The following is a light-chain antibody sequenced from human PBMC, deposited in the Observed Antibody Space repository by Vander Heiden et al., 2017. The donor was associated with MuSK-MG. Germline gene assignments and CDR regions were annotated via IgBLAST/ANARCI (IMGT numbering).Light chain of an antibody. V-gene: IGLV2-14*03. CDR2: DVS. J-gene: IGLJ1*01. CDR1: SSDVGGYNY. Sequence: QSALPQPASLSGSPGQSITISCTGTSSDVGGYNYVSWYQQNPGKAPKLMIYDVSNRPSGVSNRFSGSKSGNTASLTISGLQAEDEADYYCSSYTSSSTPYVFGTGTKVTVL. CDR3: SSYTSSSTPYV.